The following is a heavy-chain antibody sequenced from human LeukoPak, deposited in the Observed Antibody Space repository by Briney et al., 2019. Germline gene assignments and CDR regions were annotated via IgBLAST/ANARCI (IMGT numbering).Heavy chain of an antibody. J-gene: IGHJ4*02. D-gene: IGHD3-22*01. CDR3: ARAPSGYYPYFDY. V-gene: IGHV3-30*03. CDR2: ISYDGSNE. CDR1: GFTFRSYG. Sequence: GGSLRLSCAASGFTFRSYGMHWVRQAPGKGLEWVAVISYDGSNEYYVDSVKGRFTITRDNSKNTLYLQTDSLRAEDTAVYYCARAPSGYYPYFDYWGQGTLVTVSS.